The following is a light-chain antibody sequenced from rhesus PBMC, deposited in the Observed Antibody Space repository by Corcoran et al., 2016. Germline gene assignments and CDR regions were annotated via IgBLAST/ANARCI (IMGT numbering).Light chain of an antibody. J-gene: IGKJ1*01. CDR2: GAS. CDR1: QSVSSY. CDR3: YQHSSGYRT. Sequence: QVILTQSPATLSLSPGERATLSCRASQSVSSYLAWYQKKPGQAPRLLIYGASSRATGIPERFSGSGSGTDVTLTISSLEPEDGGVYHCYQHSSGYRTFGQGTKVEIK. V-gene: IGKV3-10*01.